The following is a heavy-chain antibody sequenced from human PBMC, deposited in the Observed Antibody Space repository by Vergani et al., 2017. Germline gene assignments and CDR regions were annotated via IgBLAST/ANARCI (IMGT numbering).Heavy chain of an antibody. V-gene: IGHV4-30-2*01. CDR2: IYHSGST. Sequence: QLQLQESGSGLVKPSQTLSLTCAVSGGSISSGGYSWSWIRQPPGKGLEWIGYIYHSGSTYYNPSLKSRVTISVDRSKNQFSLKLSSVTAADTAVYYCARPGGYCSSTSCRYYYYYYGMDVWGQGTTVTVSS. J-gene: IGHJ6*02. CDR1: GGSISSGGYS. CDR3: ARPGGYCSSTSCRYYYYYYGMDV. D-gene: IGHD2-2*01.